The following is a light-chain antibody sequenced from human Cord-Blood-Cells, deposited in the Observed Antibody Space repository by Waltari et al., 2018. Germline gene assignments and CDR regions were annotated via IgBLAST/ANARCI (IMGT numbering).Light chain of an antibody. CDR2: ENN. CDR3: GTWDSSLSVPNYV. Sequence: QSVLTQPPSVSAAPGQKVTISCSGSSSNIGNNYVSWYQQLPGTAPKLLIYENNKRPSGIPDRFSGSKSGTSATLGITGLQTGDEADYYCGTWDSSLSVPNYVFGTGTKVTVL. V-gene: IGLV1-51*02. CDR1: SSNIGNNY. J-gene: IGLJ1*01.